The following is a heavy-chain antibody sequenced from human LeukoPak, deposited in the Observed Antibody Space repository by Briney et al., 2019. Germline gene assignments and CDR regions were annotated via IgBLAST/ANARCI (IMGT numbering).Heavy chain of an antibody. CDR2: ISGSSGGT. J-gene: IGHJ4*02. CDR3: AKQGHYYDSTGYFDY. Sequence: GGSLRLSCAASGFSFSSYGMSWVRQAPGKGLEWVSGISGSSGGTYYADSVKGRFTISRDNSKNTLYLQINSLRAEDTAVYYCAKQGHYYDSTGYFDYWGQGTLVTVSS. CDR1: GFSFSSYG. V-gene: IGHV3-23*01. D-gene: IGHD3-22*01.